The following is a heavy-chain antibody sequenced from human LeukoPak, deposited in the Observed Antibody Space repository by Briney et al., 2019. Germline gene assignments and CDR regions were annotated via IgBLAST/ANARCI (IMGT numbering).Heavy chain of an antibody. V-gene: IGHV3-23*01. CDR3: AKDIRFNVPAVGAKDAFDI. D-gene: IGHD2-2*01. Sequence: PGGSLRLSCAASGFTFSSHGMSWVRQAPGKGLEWVSAISGSGGSTYYADSVKGRFTISRDNSKNTLYLQMNSLRAEDTAVYYCAKDIRFNVPAVGAKDAFDIWGQGTMVTVSS. J-gene: IGHJ3*02. CDR1: GFTFSSHG. CDR2: ISGSGGST.